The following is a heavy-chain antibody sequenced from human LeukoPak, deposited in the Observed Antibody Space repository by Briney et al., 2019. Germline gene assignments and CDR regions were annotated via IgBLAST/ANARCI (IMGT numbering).Heavy chain of an antibody. V-gene: IGHV3-23*01. J-gene: IGHJ5*02. Sequence: PGGSLRLSCAASGFTFSSYAMSWVRQAPGKGLEWVSAISGSGGSTYYADSVKGRFTISRDNSKNTLYLQMNSLRAEDTAVYYCASAWNDEGWFDPWGQGTLVTVSS. CDR2: ISGSGGST. D-gene: IGHD1-1*01. CDR3: ASAWNDEGWFDP. CDR1: GFTFSSYA.